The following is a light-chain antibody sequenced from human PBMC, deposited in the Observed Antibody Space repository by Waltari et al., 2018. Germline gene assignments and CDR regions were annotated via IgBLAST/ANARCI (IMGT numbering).Light chain of an antibody. CDR1: SSVIRYYNA. V-gene: IGLV2-11*01. Sequence: APTQPPSVSRSPGHSVTLSCTGTSSVIRYYNALPWYLQHPGKAPNLMCYEVSKRPAGVSDRFSGSKSGNAASLTISGLQAEDEADYYCSSYAGSNTYIFGAGTRLTVL. CDR3: SSYAGSNTYI. CDR2: EVS. J-gene: IGLJ1*01.